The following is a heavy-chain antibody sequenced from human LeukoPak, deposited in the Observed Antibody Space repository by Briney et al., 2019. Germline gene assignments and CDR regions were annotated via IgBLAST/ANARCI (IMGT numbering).Heavy chain of an antibody. CDR1: GGSINSYY. CDR2: IYYTGST. J-gene: IGHJ4*02. Sequence: SSETLSLTCTVSGGSINSYYWSWIRQPPGKGLEWIGYIYYTGSTNYNPSLKSRVTISVDTSKNQFSLKLTSVTAADTAVYYCARVKAIRVRGIIISNYFDYWGQGTLVTVSS. CDR3: ARVKAIRVRGIIISNYFDY. D-gene: IGHD3-10*01. V-gene: IGHV4-59*01.